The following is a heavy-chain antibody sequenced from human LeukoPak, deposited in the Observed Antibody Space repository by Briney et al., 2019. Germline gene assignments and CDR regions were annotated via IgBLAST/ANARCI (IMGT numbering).Heavy chain of an antibody. CDR3: ARIGYYDSSGYYHYYYYMDV. J-gene: IGHJ6*03. Sequence: GGSLRLSRAASGFTFSSYSMNWVRQAPGKGLGWVSYISGSSNPIYYRDSVKGRFTISRDNAKNSLSLQMNSLRVEDTAVYYCARIGYYDSSGYYHYYYYMDVWGKGTTVTVSS. D-gene: IGHD3-22*01. V-gene: IGHV3-48*01. CDR1: GFTFSSYS. CDR2: ISGSSNPI.